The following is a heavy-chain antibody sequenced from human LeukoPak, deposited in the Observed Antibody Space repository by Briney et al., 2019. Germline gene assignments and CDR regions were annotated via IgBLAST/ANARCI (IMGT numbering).Heavy chain of an antibody. V-gene: IGHV4-31*03. J-gene: IGHJ4*02. CDR3: ARVIAAAGTPYWFDY. Sequence: PSQTLSLTCTVSGGSISSGGYYWSWIRQHPGKGLEWIGYIYYSGSTYYNPSLKSRVTISVDTSKNQFSLKLSSVTAADTAVYYCARVIAAAGTPYWFDYWGQGTLVTVSS. CDR1: GGSISSGGYY. D-gene: IGHD6-13*01. CDR2: IYYSGST.